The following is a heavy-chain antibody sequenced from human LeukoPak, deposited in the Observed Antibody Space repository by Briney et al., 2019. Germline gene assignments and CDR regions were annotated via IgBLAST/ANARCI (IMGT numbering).Heavy chain of an antibody. CDR3: AREPDIVVVPAAMGGY. V-gene: IGHV1-46*01. J-gene: IGHJ4*02. CDR1: GYTFTSYY. CDR2: INPSGGST. D-gene: IGHD2-2*01. Sequence: GASVKVSCKASGYTFTSYYMHWVRQAPGQGLEWMGIINPSGGSTSYAQKFQGRVTMTRDTSTSTVYMELSSLRSEDTAVYYCAREPDIVVVPAAMGGYWGQGTLVTVSS.